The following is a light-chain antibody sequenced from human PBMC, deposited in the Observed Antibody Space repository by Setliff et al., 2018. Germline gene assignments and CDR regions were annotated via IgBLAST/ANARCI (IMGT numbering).Light chain of an antibody. V-gene: IGLV2-8*01. CDR3: SSYAGSLYV. CDR1: SSDVGGYNY. J-gene: IGLJ1*01. CDR2: EVS. Sequence: QSALTQPPSASGSPGQSVTISCTGTSSDVGGYNYVSWHQQHPGKAPKLMIYEVSKRPSGVPDRFSGSKSGNTASLTVSGLQAEDEADYYCSSYAGSLYVFGTGTRSPS.